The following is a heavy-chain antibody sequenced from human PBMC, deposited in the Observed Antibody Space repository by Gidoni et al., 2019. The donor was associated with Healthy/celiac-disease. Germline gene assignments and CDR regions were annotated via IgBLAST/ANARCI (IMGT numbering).Heavy chain of an antibody. Sequence: EVQLVESGGGVVKPGGSLRLSCAASGFTFSSYRSNWVRHAQGKGLECVSSIRSSSSYIYYADSVKGRFTISRDNAKNSLYLQMNSLRAEDTAVYYCASPSITMVRGVNHDSDNYYYYGMDVWGQGTTVTVSS. J-gene: IGHJ6*02. V-gene: IGHV3-21*01. CDR2: IRSSSSYI. CDR3: ASPSITMVRGVNHDSDNYYYYGMDV. CDR1: GFTFSSYR. D-gene: IGHD3-10*01.